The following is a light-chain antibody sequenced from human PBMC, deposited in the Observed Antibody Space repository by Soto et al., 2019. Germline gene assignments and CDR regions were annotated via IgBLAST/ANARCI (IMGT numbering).Light chain of an antibody. CDR1: SSDVGRYSF. Sequence: QSALTQPRSVSGSPGQSVTISCTGTSSDVGRYSFVSWYQQHPGKAPKLLIYDVTKRPSGVPDRFSGSKSGNTASLTISGLQAEDEADYYCCSYAGSHTFVVFGGGTKLTVI. CDR2: DVT. V-gene: IGLV2-11*02. J-gene: IGLJ2*01. CDR3: CSYAGSHTFVV.